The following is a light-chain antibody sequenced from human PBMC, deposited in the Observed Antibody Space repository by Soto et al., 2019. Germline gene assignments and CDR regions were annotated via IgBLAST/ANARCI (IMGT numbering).Light chain of an antibody. J-gene: IGKJ1*01. V-gene: IGKV1-5*03. CDR1: QTISNW. CDR3: QQYNFYSRT. CDR2: KAS. Sequence: DIQMTQSPSTLSASVGDTVTITCRASQTISNWLAWYQQKPGKAPKLLIYKASSLQSGVQSRFSGIGSGTEFTLTISSLQPDDFATYYCQQYNFYSRTFGQGTKVEIK.